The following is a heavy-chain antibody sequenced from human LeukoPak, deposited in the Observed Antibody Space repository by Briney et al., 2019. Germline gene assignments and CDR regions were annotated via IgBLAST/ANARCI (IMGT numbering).Heavy chain of an antibody. J-gene: IGHJ3*02. CDR1: GFTFSGFW. CDR2: ISFDGSDA. D-gene: IGHD1-26*01. V-gene: IGHV3-74*01. Sequence: GGSLRLSCAASGFTFSGFWMHWVRQAPGKGLVWVSCISFDGSDATYADSVKGRFTISRDNAKNSLYLQMNSLRAEDTAVYHCARDFTVGAIRDAFDIWGQGTMVTVSS. CDR3: ARDFTVGAIRDAFDI.